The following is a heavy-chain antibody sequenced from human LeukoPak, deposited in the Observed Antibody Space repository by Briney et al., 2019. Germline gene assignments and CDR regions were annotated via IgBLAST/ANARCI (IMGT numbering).Heavy chain of an antibody. D-gene: IGHD2-8*01. V-gene: IGHV3-66*04. CDR3: ARRLRDCTNGVCQGAYYYYYMDV. CDR1: GFTVSSNY. J-gene: IGHJ6*03. Sequence: GGSLRLSCAASGFTVSSNYMSWVRQAPGKGLEWVSVNYSGGSTYYADSVKGRFTISRDNAKNSLYLQMNSLRAEDTAVYYCARRLRDCTNGVCQGAYYYYYMDVWGKGTTVTVSS. CDR2: NYSGGST.